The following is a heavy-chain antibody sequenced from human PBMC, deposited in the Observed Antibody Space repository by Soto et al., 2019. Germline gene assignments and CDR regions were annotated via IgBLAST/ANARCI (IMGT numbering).Heavy chain of an antibody. CDR1: GFTFSSYG. V-gene: IGHV3-30*18. D-gene: IGHD1-26*01. CDR3: AKDRGGSYPYYYYGMDV. CDR2: ISYDGSNK. J-gene: IGHJ6*02. Sequence: PGGSLRLSCAASGFTFSSYGMHWVRQAPGKGLEWVAVISYDGSNKYYADSVKGRFTISRDNSKNTLYLQMNSLRAEDTAVYYCAKDRGGSYPYYYYGMDVWGQGTTVTVSS.